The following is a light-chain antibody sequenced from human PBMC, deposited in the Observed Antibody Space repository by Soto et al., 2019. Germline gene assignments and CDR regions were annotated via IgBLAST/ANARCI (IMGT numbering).Light chain of an antibody. CDR3: QLYGNSSIT. Sequence: SGFAQSPSTPSFSPGERATPSCRASQSVSSSYLAWYQQKPGQAPRLLIYGASSRATGIPDRLSGSGSGTDFTLTISRLEPEDFAVYYCQLYGNSSITFGQGTRLEIK. CDR2: GAS. V-gene: IGKV3-20*01. CDR1: QSVSSSY. J-gene: IGKJ5*01.